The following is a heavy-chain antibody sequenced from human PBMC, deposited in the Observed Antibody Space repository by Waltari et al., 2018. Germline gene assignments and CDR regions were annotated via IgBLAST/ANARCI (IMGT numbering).Heavy chain of an antibody. CDR1: GFTFSSYA. Sequence: QVQLVESGGGVVQPGRSLRLSCAASGFTFSSYAMHWVRQAPGKGLEWVAVISYDGSNKYYADSVKGRFTISRDNSKNTLYLQMNSLRAEDTAVYYCASSYCGGDCYYQDYWGQGTLVTVSS. J-gene: IGHJ4*02. D-gene: IGHD2-21*01. V-gene: IGHV3-30-3*01. CDR3: ASSYCGGDCYYQDY. CDR2: ISYDGSNK.